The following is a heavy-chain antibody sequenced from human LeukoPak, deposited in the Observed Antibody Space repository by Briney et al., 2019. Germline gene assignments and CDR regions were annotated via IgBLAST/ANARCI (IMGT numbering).Heavy chain of an antibody. CDR3: ARLLSRYSSSWYPFDY. Sequence: SETLSLTCAVYGGSFSGYYWSWIRQPPGKGLEWIGEINHSGSTNYNPSLKSRVTISVDTSKNQLSLKLSSVTAADTAVYYCARLLSRYSSSWYPFDYWGQGTLVTVSS. V-gene: IGHV4-34*01. CDR1: GGSFSGYY. J-gene: IGHJ4*02. D-gene: IGHD6-13*01. CDR2: INHSGST.